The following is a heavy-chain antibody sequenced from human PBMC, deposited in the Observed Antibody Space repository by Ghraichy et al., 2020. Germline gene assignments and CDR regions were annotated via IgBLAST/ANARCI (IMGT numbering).Heavy chain of an antibody. Sequence: SVKVSCKASGGSFSNYAISWVRQAPGQGLEWMGAIIPIFGTPNYAQKFQDRVTINADASTSTAYMELSSLISEDTAVYYCARALYSGSYYALNHWGQGTLVTVSS. J-gene: IGHJ5*02. CDR1: GGSFSNYA. CDR3: ARALYSGSYYALNH. D-gene: IGHD1-26*01. CDR2: IIPIFGTP. V-gene: IGHV1-69*13.